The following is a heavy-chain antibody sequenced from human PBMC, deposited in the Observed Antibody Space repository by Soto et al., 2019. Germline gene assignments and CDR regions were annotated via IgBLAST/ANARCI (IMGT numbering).Heavy chain of an antibody. CDR1: GYTFTSYG. Sequence: ASVKVSCKASGYTFTSYGISWVRQAPGQGLEWMGWISAYNGNTNYAQKLQGRVTMTTDTSTSTAYMELRSLRSDDTAVYYCARMPVKNYYDSSGYYYYYYGMDVWGQGTTVTVSS. CDR3: ARMPVKNYYDSSGYYYYYYGMDV. CDR2: ISAYNGNT. J-gene: IGHJ6*02. D-gene: IGHD3-22*01. V-gene: IGHV1-18*01.